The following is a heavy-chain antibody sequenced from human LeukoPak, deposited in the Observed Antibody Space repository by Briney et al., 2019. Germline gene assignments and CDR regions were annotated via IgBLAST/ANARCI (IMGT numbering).Heavy chain of an antibody. CDR3: ARPRYCSSTSCQFFQH. J-gene: IGHJ1*01. V-gene: IGHV4-39*01. Sequence: PSETLSLTCTVSGGSISSSSYYWGWIRQPPGKGLEWIGSIYYSGSTYYSPSLKSRVTISVDTSKNQFSLKLSSVTAADTAVYYCARPRYCSSTSCQFFQHWGQGTLVTVSS. CDR1: GGSISSSSYY. CDR2: IYYSGST. D-gene: IGHD2-2*01.